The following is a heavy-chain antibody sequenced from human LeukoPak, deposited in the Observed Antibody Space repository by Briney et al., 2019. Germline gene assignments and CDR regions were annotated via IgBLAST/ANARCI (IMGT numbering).Heavy chain of an antibody. CDR3: ARNTMVRGVTEFDY. J-gene: IGHJ4*02. CDR2: MNPNSGNT. D-gene: IGHD3-10*01. Sequence: ASVKVSRKASGYTFTSYDINWVRQATGQGLEWMGWMNPNSGNTGYAQKFQGRVTITRNTSISTAYMELSSLRSEDTAVYYCARNTMVRGVTEFDYWGQGTLVTVSS. V-gene: IGHV1-8*03. CDR1: GYTFTSYD.